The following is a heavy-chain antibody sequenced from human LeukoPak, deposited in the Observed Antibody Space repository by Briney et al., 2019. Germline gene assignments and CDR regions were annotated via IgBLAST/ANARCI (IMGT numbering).Heavy chain of an antibody. V-gene: IGHV1-8*01. CDR2: MSPNSGDT. J-gene: IGHJ3*02. D-gene: IGHD3-22*01. CDR3: ARHRKSYYYDSSGFYAFDI. Sequence: GASVKVSCKASGYTFTSYDFNWVRQATGQRPEWMGWMSPNSGDTGYAQKFQDRVTMTRNTSISTAYMELSSLRSDDTAVYYCARHRKSYYYDSSGFYAFDIWGQGTMVTVSS. CDR1: GYTFTSYD.